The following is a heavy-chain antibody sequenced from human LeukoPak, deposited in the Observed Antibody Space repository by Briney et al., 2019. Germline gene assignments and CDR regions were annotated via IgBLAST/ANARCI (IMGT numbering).Heavy chain of an antibody. V-gene: IGHV1-69*13. CDR2: IIPIFGTA. Sequence: SVKVSCKASGGTFSSYAISWVRQSPGQGLEWMGGIIPIFGTANYAQKFQGRDTITADESTGTAYMELSSLRSEDTAVYYCAREIVGATTDYWGQGTLVTVSS. J-gene: IGHJ4*02. CDR3: AREIVGATTDY. D-gene: IGHD1-26*01. CDR1: GGTFSSYA.